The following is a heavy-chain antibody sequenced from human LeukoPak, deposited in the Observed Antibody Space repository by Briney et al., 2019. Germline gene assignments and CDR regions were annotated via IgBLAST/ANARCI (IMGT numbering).Heavy chain of an antibody. CDR2: IGTAGDT. CDR3: AKDRDRSDILTGYYDY. Sequence: GGSLRLSCAASGFTFSSYDMHWVRQATGKGLEWVSAIGTAGDTYYPGSVKGRFTISRENAKNSLYLQMNSLRAEDTALYYCAKDRDRSDILTGYYDYWGQGTLVTVSS. D-gene: IGHD3-9*01. V-gene: IGHV3-13*01. J-gene: IGHJ4*02. CDR1: GFTFSSYD.